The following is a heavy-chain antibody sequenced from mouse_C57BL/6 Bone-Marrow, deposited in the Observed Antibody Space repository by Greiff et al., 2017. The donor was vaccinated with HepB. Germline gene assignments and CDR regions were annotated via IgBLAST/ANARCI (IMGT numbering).Heavy chain of an antibody. V-gene: IGHV5-17*01. J-gene: IGHJ3*01. D-gene: IGHD2-1*01. CDR3: ARGDGNYRFAY. Sequence: EVKVVESGGGLVKPGGSLKLSCAASGFTFSDYGMHWVRQAPEKGLEWVAYISSGSSTIYYADTVKGRFTISRDNAKNTLFLQMTSLRSEDTAMYYCARGDGNYRFAYWGQGTLVTVSA. CDR2: ISSGSSTI. CDR1: GFTFSDYG.